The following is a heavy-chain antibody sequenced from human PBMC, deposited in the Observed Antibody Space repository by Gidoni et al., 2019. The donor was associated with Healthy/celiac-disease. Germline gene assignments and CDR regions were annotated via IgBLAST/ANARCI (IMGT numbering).Heavy chain of an antibody. Sequence: QVQLQESGPGLVKPSETLSLPCTVSGGSISSYYWSWIRQPAGKGLEWIGRIYTSGSTNYNPSLKSRVTMSVDTSKNQFSLKLSSVTAADTAVYYCARDRSPGYCSSTSCYATGYYYYGMDVWGQGTTVTVSS. CDR2: IYTSGST. D-gene: IGHD2-2*01. CDR3: ARDRSPGYCSSTSCYATGYYYYGMDV. CDR1: GGSISSYY. J-gene: IGHJ6*02. V-gene: IGHV4-4*07.